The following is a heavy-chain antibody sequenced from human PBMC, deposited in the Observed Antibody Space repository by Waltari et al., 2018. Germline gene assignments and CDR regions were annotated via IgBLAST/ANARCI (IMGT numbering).Heavy chain of an antibody. CDR1: GFTFSSHA. V-gene: IGHV3-30-3*01. J-gene: IGHJ4*02. D-gene: IGHD6-19*01. Sequence: QVQLVESGGGVVQPGRSLRLSCAASGFTFSSHAMHWVRQAPGKGLEWVAVISYDGSNKYYADSVKGRFTISRDNSKNTLYLQMNSLRAEDTAVYYCARGSGWYWGQGTLVTVSS. CDR2: ISYDGSNK. CDR3: ARGSGWY.